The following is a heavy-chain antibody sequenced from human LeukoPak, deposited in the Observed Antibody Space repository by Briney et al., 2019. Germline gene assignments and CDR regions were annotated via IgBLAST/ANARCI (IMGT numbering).Heavy chain of an antibody. D-gene: IGHD3-10*01. Sequence: SQTLSLTCAISGDSVSSNSVAWNWIRQSPSRGLEWLGRTYRGSKHYAGSVNSRITINPGTSKNQFSLKLSSVTAADTAVYYCARELEGRGPVDYWGQGTLVTVSS. CDR3: ARELEGRGPVDY. CDR2: TYRGSK. J-gene: IGHJ4*02. V-gene: IGHV6-1*01. CDR1: GDSVSSNSVA.